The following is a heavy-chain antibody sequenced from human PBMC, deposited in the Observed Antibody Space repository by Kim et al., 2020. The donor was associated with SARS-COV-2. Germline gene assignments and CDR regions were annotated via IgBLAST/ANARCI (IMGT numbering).Heavy chain of an antibody. V-gene: IGHV3-13*01. D-gene: IGHD2-15*01. CDR2: IVNAGDT. J-gene: IGHJ4*02. CDR3: GTSGGWWSIDF. Sequence: GGSLRLSCAASGFTFSSPDMHWVRQSTGKGLEWVSSIVNAGDTYYTGSVKGRFTISRDKAESSLYLQMNSLRAEDTAVYYCGTSGGWWSIDFWGQGTLVT. CDR1: GFTFSSPD.